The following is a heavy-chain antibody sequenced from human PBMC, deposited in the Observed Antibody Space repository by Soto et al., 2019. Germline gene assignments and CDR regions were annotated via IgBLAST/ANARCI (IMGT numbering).Heavy chain of an antibody. Sequence: PSETPSLTCTVSGGSISSSSYYWGWIRQPPGKGLEWIGSIYYSGSTYYNPSLKSRVTISRDNAENTVYLQMNSLRAEDTAIYYCARDPDTPVSMDVWGIGTTVTVSS. CDR2: IYYSGST. CDR1: GGSISSSSYY. CDR3: ARDPDTPVSMDV. J-gene: IGHJ6*04. D-gene: IGHD2-15*01. V-gene: IGHV4-39*05.